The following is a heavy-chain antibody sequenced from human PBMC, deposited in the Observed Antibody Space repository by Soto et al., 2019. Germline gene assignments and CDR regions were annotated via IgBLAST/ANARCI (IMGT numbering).Heavy chain of an antibody. CDR3: ARAPRAMPGPYRTEVMYNCFDP. Sequence: SVKVSCKASGGTFSSYAISWVRQAPGQGLEWMGGIIPIFGTANYAQKFQGRVTITADKSTSTAYMELSSLRSEDTAVYYCARAPRAMPGPYRTEVMYNCFDPCRQGTRVTFSS. V-gene: IGHV1-69*06. D-gene: IGHD2-2*01. J-gene: IGHJ5*02. CDR1: GGTFSSYA. CDR2: IIPIFGTA.